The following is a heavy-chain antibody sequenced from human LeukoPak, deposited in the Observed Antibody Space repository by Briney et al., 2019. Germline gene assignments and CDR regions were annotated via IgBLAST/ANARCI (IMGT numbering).Heavy chain of an antibody. CDR2: IYHSGST. V-gene: IGHV4-30-2*01. CDR3: ARGKYSSGWSRLYYFDY. Sequence: SETLSLTCTVSGGSISSGGYYWSWIRQPPGKGLEWIGYIYHSGSTYYNPSLKSRVTISVDRSKNQFSLKLSSVTAADTAVYYCARGKYSSGWSRLYYFDYWGQGTLVTVSS. CDR1: GGSISSGGYY. D-gene: IGHD6-19*01. J-gene: IGHJ4*02.